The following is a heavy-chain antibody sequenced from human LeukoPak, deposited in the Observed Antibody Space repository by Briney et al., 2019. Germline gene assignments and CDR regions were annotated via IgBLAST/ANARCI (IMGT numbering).Heavy chain of an antibody. J-gene: IGHJ4*02. CDR2: TSDSGSKT. Sequence: PGGSLRLSCAASGFTFTNYAMTWVRQAPGKGLEWVSATSDSGSKTHYADSVKGRFTISRDNSKNTVYLQMNNLRAEDTALYYCAKDWSCDYWGQGTLVTVSS. D-gene: IGHD1-26*01. V-gene: IGHV3-23*01. CDR3: AKDWSCDY. CDR1: GFTFTNYA.